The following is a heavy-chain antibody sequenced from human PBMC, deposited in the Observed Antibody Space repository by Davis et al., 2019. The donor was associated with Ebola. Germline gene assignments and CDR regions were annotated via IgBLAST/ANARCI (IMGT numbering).Heavy chain of an antibody. D-gene: IGHD3-10*01. Sequence: SETLSLTCTVSGGSISSYYWSWIRQPPGKGLEWIGYIYYSGSTNYNPSLKSRVTISVDTSKNQFSLKLSSVTAADTAVYYCARGLYYGSGSYNWFDPWGQGTLVTVSS. J-gene: IGHJ5*02. CDR2: IYYSGST. CDR3: ARGLYYGSGSYNWFDP. CDR1: GGSISSYY. V-gene: IGHV4-59*01.